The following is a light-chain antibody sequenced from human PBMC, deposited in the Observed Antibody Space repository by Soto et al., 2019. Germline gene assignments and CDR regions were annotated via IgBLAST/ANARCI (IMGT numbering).Light chain of an antibody. CDR3: QQYGSSPST. V-gene: IGKV3-20*01. J-gene: IGKJ1*01. CDR2: DAS. Sequence: EIVLTQSPGTLSLSPGERATLSFSASQSVSSSYLAWYQQKPGQAPRLLIYDASNRATGIPDRFSGSGSGTDFTLTISRLEPEDFAVYYCQQYGSSPSTFGQGTKVDIK. CDR1: QSVSSSY.